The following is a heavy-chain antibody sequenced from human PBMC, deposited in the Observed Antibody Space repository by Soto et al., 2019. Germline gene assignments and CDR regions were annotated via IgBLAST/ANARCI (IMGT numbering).Heavy chain of an antibody. D-gene: IGHD6-19*01. CDR3: ARVHVMVVAGSTFDY. J-gene: IGHJ4*03. CDR1: GDSISSGSY. V-gene: IGHV4-38-2*02. CDR2: IYHGGTT. Sequence: SETLSLTCTVSGDSISSGSYWGWIRQPPGEGPEWIASIYHGGTTFYNPSLKSRISISVDTSKNQFSLRLTSVTAADTATYYCARVHVMVVAGSTFDYWGPGTVVTVSS.